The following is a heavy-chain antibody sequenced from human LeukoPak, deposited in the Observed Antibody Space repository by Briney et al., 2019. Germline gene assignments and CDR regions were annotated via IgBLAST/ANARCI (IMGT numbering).Heavy chain of an antibody. CDR3: AKDWVASSWFNWFDP. V-gene: IGHV3-23*01. J-gene: IGHJ5*02. CDR2: ISGSGGST. Sequence: SGGSLRLSSAASGFTFSSYAMSWVRQAPGKGLEWVSAISGSGGSTYYADSVKGRFTISRDNSKNTLYLQMNSLRAEDTAVYYCAKDWVASSWFNWFDPWGQGTLVSVSS. CDR1: GFTFSSYA. D-gene: IGHD6-13*01.